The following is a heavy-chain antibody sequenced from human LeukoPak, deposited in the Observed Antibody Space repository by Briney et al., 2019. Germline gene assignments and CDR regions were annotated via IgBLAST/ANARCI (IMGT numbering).Heavy chain of an antibody. J-gene: IGHJ4*02. CDR1: GFTVSSNY. D-gene: IGHD6-13*01. CDR2: IYSGGST. V-gene: IGHV3-53*01. CDR3: ARGNIAAAGTFY. Sequence: GGSLRLSCAVSGFTVSSNYMSWVRQAPGKGLEWVSVIYSGGSTYYADSVKGRFTISRDNSKNTLYLQMNSLRAEDTAVYYCARGNIAAAGTFYWGQGTLVTVSS.